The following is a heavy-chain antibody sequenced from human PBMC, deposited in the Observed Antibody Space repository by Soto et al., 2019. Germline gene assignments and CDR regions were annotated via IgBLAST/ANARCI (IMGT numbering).Heavy chain of an antibody. CDR3: ARGMNYYDSSGYYPHTFDI. Sequence: PGGSLRLSCAASGFTFSSYSMNWVRQAPGKGLEWVSYISSSSSTIYYADSVKGRFTISRDNAKNSLYLQMNSLRDEDTAVYYCARGMNYYDSSGYYPHTFDIWGQGTMVT. CDR2: ISSSSSTI. CDR1: GFTFSSYS. J-gene: IGHJ3*02. D-gene: IGHD3-22*01. V-gene: IGHV3-48*02.